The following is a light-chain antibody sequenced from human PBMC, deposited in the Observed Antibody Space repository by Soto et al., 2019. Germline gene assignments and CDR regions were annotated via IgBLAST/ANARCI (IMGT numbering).Light chain of an antibody. CDR1: QSVRTC. Sequence: EIVLTQSPATLSLSPGERATLSCRASQSVRTCLVWYQQRPGQAPRLLIHDASHRAPGVPARFSGSGFGTEFTPTISSLEPEDDAVYYCQQRSNWPPITFGQGTRVEIK. V-gene: IGKV3-11*01. CDR3: QQRSNWPPIT. CDR2: DAS. J-gene: IGKJ5*01.